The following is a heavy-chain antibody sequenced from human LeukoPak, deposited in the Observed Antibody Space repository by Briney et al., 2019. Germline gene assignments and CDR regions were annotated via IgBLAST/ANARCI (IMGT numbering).Heavy chain of an antibody. J-gene: IGHJ6*02. V-gene: IGHV3-48*03. CDR3: ARESVGCSSTSCYFMDV. D-gene: IGHD2-2*01. CDR2: ISSSGSTI. Sequence: GGSLSLSCAASGFTFSSYEMNWVRQAPGKGLEWVSYISSSGSTIYYADSVKGRFTISRDNAKNSLYLQMNSLRAEDTAVYYCARESVGCSSTSCYFMDVWGQGTTVTVSS. CDR1: GFTFSSYE.